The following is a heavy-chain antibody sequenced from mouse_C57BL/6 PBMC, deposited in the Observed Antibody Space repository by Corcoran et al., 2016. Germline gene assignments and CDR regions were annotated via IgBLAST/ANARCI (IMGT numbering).Heavy chain of an antibody. Sequence: QVQLQQSGAELVKPGASVKLSCKASGYTFTEYTIHWVKQRSGQGLEWIGWFYPGSGSIKYNEKFKDKATLTADKSSSTVYMELSRLTSEDSAVYFCARHERGDYDDPFAYWGQGTLVTVSA. V-gene: IGHV1-62-2*01. CDR3: ARHERGDYDDPFAY. J-gene: IGHJ3*01. CDR2: FYPGSGSI. CDR1: GYTFTEYT. D-gene: IGHD2-4*01.